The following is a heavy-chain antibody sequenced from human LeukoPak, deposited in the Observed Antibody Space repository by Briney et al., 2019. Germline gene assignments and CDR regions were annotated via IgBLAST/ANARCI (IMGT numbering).Heavy chain of an antibody. CDR2: MNPNSGNT. J-gene: IGHJ6*03. V-gene: IGHV1-8*03. CDR3: ARGRSKYYMDV. CDR1: GGTFSSYA. Sequence: ASVKVSCKASGGTFSSYAINWVRQATGQGLEWMGWMNPNSGNTGYAQKFQGRVTITRNTSISTAYMELSSLRSEDTAVYYCARGRSKYYMDVWGKGTTVTVSS.